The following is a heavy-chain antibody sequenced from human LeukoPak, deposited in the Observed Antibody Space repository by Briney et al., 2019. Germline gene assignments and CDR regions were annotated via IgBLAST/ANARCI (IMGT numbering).Heavy chain of an antibody. CDR2: IAYNGSNK. Sequence: GGALRLSCAPPRFTFRSYARHWVREAPGKGLERVAVIAYNGSNKYYADSAKCGFTISRDNTKNTLYLQMLRLRAEDADDYYCERGEIGVSVIVHWGQGTLVTVSS. CDR1: RFTFRSYA. J-gene: IGHJ5*02. D-gene: IGHD3-22*01. V-gene: IGHV3-30*04. CDR3: ERGEIGVSVIVH.